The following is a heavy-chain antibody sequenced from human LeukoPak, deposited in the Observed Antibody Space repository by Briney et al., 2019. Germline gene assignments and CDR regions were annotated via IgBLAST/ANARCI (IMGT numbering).Heavy chain of an antibody. J-gene: IGHJ4*02. V-gene: IGHV4-30-4*01. CDR1: GGSISSGDYY. CDR2: IYYSGST. D-gene: IGHD1-26*01. Sequence: PSETLSLTCTVPGGSISSGDYYWSWIRQPPGKGLEWIGYIYYSGSTYYNPSLKSRVTISVDTSKNQFSLKLSSVTAADTAVYYCARLPYGATVPTYFDYRGQGTLVTVSS. CDR3: ARLPYGATVPTYFDY.